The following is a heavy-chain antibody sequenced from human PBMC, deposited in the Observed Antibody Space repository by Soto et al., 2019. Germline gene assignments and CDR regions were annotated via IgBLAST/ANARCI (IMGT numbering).Heavy chain of an antibody. Sequence: PSETLSLTCTVSGGSISSHYWSWIRQPPGKGLEWIGYIYYSGSTNYNPSLKSRVTISVDTSKNQFSLKLSSVTAADTAVYYCARSSITPGLYIYPFDYWGQGTLVTVSS. CDR2: IYYSGST. D-gene: IGHD3-10*01. CDR3: ARSSITPGLYIYPFDY. CDR1: GGSISSHY. V-gene: IGHV4-59*08. J-gene: IGHJ4*02.